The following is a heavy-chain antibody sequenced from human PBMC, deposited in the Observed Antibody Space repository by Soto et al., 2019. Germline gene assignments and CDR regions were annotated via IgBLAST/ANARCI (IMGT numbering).Heavy chain of an antibody. CDR3: ARDFGWYSSGWEFDY. V-gene: IGHV3-30-3*01. D-gene: IGHD6-19*01. CDR2: ISYDGSNK. J-gene: IGHJ4*02. CDR1: GFTLSSYA. Sequence: PGGSLRLSCAASGFTLSSYAMHWVRQAPGKGLEWVAVISYDGSNKYYADSVKGRFTISRDNSKNTLYLQMNSLRAEDTAVYYCARDFGWYSSGWEFDYWGQGALVTVSS.